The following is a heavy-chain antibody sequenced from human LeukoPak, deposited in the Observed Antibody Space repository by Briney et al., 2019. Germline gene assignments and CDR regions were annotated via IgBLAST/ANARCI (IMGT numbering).Heavy chain of an antibody. CDR2: IYYSGST. CDR3: AGARGVVPAYGMDV. D-gene: IGHD2-2*01. J-gene: IGHJ6*02. V-gene: IGHV4-59*08. CDR1: GGSISSYY. Sequence: PSETLSLTCTVSGGSISSYYWSWIRQPPGKGLEWIGYIYYSGSTNYNPSLKSRVTISVDTSKNQFSLKLSSVTAADTAVYYCAGARGVVPAYGMDVWGQGTTVTVSS.